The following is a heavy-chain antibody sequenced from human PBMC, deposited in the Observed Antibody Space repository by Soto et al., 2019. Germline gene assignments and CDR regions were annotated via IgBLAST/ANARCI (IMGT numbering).Heavy chain of an antibody. CDR1: GYTFTSYA. J-gene: IGHJ4*02. D-gene: IGHD3-10*01. Sequence: QVQLVQSGAEVKKPGASVKVSCKASGYTFTSYAMHWVRQAPGQRHEWMGWLNAGNGNTKYSQKLQGRVTITRDTSASTAFMELSSLRSEDSSVYYCARDISGGGSWRYYALGFDYWGQGTQVTVSS. CDR2: LNAGNGNT. CDR3: ARDISGGGSWRYYALGFDY. V-gene: IGHV1-3*01.